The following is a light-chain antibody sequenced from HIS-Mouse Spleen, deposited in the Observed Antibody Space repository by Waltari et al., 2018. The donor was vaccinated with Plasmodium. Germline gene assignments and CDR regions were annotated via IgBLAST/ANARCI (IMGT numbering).Light chain of an antibody. CDR3: QQYNSYWT. Sequence: DIQMTQSPPTLFASVGDRVTITCRASQSISSWLAWYQQKPGKAPKLLIYKASSLESGVPSRFSGSGSGTEFTLTFSSLQPDDFATYYCQQYNSYWTFGQGTKVEIK. V-gene: IGKV1-5*03. CDR1: QSISSW. J-gene: IGKJ1*01. CDR2: KAS.